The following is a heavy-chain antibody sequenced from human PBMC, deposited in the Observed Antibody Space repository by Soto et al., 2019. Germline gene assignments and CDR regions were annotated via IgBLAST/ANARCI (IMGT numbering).Heavy chain of an antibody. J-gene: IGHJ4*02. V-gene: IGHV2-5*02. Sequence: QITLNESGPMPVNPRQTLTLTCTFSGFSLTTSGVGVGWIRQSPGKAPEWLALIYWDDDKRYSPSLKSRLTITKDTSENQVVLTMADLDPADTGTYYCAHRVLRTVFGLVTTTAIYFDFWGQGTPVAVSS. D-gene: IGHD3-3*01. CDR3: AHRVLRTVFGLVTTTAIYFDF. CDR1: GFSLTTSGVG. CDR2: IYWDDDK.